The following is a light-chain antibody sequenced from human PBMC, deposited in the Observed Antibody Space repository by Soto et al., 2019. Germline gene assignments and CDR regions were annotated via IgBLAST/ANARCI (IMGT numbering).Light chain of an antibody. CDR3: MQTLQTPLT. V-gene: IGKV2-28*01. Sequence: DIVMTQSPLSLPVTPGEPASISCRSSQSLLHYNGNNYLGWYLQRPGQSPQVLIYLGSNRASGLPDRFSGSGSGTDFTLKISRVETEDVGVYYCMQTLQTPLTFGQGTRLDIK. CDR1: QSLLHYNGNNY. J-gene: IGKJ5*01. CDR2: LGS.